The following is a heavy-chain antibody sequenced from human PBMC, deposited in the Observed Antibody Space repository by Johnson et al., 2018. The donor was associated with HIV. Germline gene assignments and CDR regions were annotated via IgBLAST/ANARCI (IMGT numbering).Heavy chain of an antibody. CDR3: ARAQLLPDDAFNL. D-gene: IGHD3-10*01. Sequence: VQLVESGGNVVRPGGSLRLSCTASGFTFDDYAMHWVRQAPGKGLEWVSGISWNSGSIGYADSVQGRFTISRDNAKNTLYLQLNSLRDEDTAVYYCARAQLLPDDAFNLWGQGTMVTVSS. CDR1: GFTFDDYA. J-gene: IGHJ3*01. V-gene: IGHV3-9*01. CDR2: ISWNSGSI.